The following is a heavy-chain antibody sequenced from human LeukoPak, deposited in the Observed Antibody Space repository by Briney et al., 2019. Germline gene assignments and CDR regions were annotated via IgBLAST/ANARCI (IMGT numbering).Heavy chain of an antibody. D-gene: IGHD3-10*01. CDR2: INPNSGGT. V-gene: IGHV1-2*02. J-gene: IGHJ6*03. CDR1: GYTFTGYY. CDR3: ARDAAHSYGSGSYGDGYMDV. Sequence: ASVKVSCKASGYTFTGYYMHWVRQAPGQGLEWMGWINPNSGGTNYAQKFQGRGTMTRDTAISTAYMELSRLRSDDTAVYYCARDAAHSYGSGSYGDGYMDVWGKGTTVTISS.